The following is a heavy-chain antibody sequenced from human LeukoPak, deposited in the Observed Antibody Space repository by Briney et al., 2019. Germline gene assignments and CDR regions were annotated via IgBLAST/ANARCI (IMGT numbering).Heavy chain of an antibody. CDR1: GYTFTSYD. Sequence: ASVKVSCKASGYTFTSYDINWVRQATGQGLEWMGWMNPNSGNTGYAQKFQGRVTITRNTSISTAYMELSSLRSEDTAVYYCARATTVTLGLDDFDIWGQGTMVTVSS. V-gene: IGHV1-8*03. J-gene: IGHJ3*02. CDR2: MNPNSGNT. D-gene: IGHD4-17*01. CDR3: ARATTVTLGLDDFDI.